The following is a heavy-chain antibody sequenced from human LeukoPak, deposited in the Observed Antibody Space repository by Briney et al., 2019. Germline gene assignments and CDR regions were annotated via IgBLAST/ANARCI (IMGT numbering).Heavy chain of an antibody. V-gene: IGHV1-18*04. J-gene: IGHJ4*02. CDR3: AREGWGTYSSGPYYFDY. D-gene: IGHD6-19*01. Sequence: GASVNVSCKASGYTLTRYGISWVRQAPGQGLEWMGWISAYNGNTNYAQKVQGRVTMTTDTSTSTAYMELRSLRSDDTAVYYCAREGWGTYSSGPYYFDYWGLGTLVTVSS. CDR1: GYTLTRYG. CDR2: ISAYNGNT.